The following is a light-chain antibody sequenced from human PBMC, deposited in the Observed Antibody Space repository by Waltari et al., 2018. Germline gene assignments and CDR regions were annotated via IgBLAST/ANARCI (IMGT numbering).Light chain of an antibody. Sequence: QPVLTQSSSASASPGSSVKLTCTLSSGHSRYTIAWHQQQPGKAPRYLMKLEGSGSYSKGSGVPDRFSGSSSGADRYLTFSNLQSEDEADYYCETWVSNTWVFGGGTKLTVL. CDR2: LEGSGSY. CDR1: SGHSRYT. V-gene: IGLV4-60*03. J-gene: IGLJ3*02. CDR3: ETWVSNTWV.